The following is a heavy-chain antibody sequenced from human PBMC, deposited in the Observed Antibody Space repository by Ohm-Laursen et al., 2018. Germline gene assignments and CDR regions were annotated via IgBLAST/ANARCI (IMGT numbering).Heavy chain of an antibody. Sequence: SQTLSLTCTVSGGSISNYYWSWIRQPPGKGLQWLGYIYSSGNTNSDPSLQNRFTMSVDTSKNQFSLTVTSVTAADTAIYFCARGGRVVEWSYGEFFFDSWGQGSRVTVSS. V-gene: IGHV4-59*01. CDR1: GGSISNYY. CDR3: ARGGRVVEWSYGEFFFDS. CDR2: IYSSGNT. J-gene: IGHJ4*02. D-gene: IGHD3-3*01.